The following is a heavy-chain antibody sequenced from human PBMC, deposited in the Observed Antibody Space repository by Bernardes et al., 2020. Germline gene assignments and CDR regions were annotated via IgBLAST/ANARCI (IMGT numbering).Heavy chain of an antibody. Sequence: GGSLIRSCAASGFTFRSYWMSWVRQAPGQGLEWVANIKQDGSEKYYVDSVKGRFTISRDNAKNSLYLQMNSLRAEDTAVYYCASGYSSGWYVLYWGQGTLVTVSS. J-gene: IGHJ4*02. V-gene: IGHV3-7*01. D-gene: IGHD6-19*01. CDR1: GFTFRSYW. CDR2: IKQDGSEK. CDR3: ASGYSSGWYVLY.